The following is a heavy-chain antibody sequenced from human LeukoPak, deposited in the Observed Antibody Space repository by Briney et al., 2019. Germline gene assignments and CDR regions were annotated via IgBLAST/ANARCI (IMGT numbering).Heavy chain of an antibody. Sequence: SETLSLTCTVSGGSISSGGYYWSWIRQHPGKGLEWLGYIYYSGSTYYNPSLKSRVTISVDTSKNQFSLKLSSVTAADTAVYYCARAYDYGVHYYYYYYMDVWGKGTTVTVSS. CDR2: IYYSGST. CDR1: GGSISSGGYY. J-gene: IGHJ6*03. V-gene: IGHV4-31*03. D-gene: IGHD4-17*01. CDR3: ARAYDYGVHYYYYYYMDV.